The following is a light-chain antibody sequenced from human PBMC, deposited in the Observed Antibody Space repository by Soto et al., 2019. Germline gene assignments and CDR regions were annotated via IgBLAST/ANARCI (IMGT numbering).Light chain of an antibody. CDR2: STD. CDR1: TGEVTSSNF. V-gene: IGLV7-43*01. Sequence: QAVVTQEPSLTVSPGGTVTLTCASSTGEVTSSNFPNWLQQKPGQAPRALIYSTDNRHSWTPARFSGSLLGGKAALTLSGVQPEDEAEYFCMLHFSFSQIFGGGTKLTVL. J-gene: IGLJ2*01. CDR3: MLHFSFSQI.